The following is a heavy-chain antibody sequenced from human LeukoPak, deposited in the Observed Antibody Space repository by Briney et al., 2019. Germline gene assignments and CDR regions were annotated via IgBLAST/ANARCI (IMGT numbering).Heavy chain of an antibody. V-gene: IGHV3-7*04. D-gene: IGHD3-22*01. CDR2: VKGDGSEK. J-gene: IGHJ3*02. CDR1: GFTFNFFW. Sequence: PGGSLRLSCAASGFTFNFFWMSWVRQAPGKGLEWVANVKGDGSEKYYVASVKGRFTISRDNAKNSLYLEMNSLRAEDTAVYYCAMDYYDSSGYYYKDSAFDIWGQGTMVTVSS. CDR3: AMDYYDSSGYYYKDSAFDI.